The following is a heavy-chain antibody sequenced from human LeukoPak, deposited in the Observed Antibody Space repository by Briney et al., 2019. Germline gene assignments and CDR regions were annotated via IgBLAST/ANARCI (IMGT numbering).Heavy chain of an antibody. J-gene: IGHJ4*02. CDR2: IYYSGST. V-gene: IGHV4-39*07. CDR3: GRITGTADY. D-gene: IGHD1-7*01. CDR1: GGSISSSSSY. Sequence: SETLSLTCTVSGGSISSSSSYWGWIRQPPGMGLEWIASIYYSGSTYYNPSLKSRVTIPIDTSKNQFSLRLSAVTAADTAVYYCGRITGTADYWGQGTLVTVSS.